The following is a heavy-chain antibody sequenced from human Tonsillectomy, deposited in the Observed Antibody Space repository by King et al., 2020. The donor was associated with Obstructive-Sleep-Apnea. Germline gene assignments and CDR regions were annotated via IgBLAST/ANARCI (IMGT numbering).Heavy chain of an antibody. CDR1: GGSISSSSYY. D-gene: IGHD1-1*01. CDR3: AREYNWNDFAGPLWERAKWYDAFDI. J-gene: IGHJ3*02. CDR2: IYYSGST. V-gene: IGHV4-39*07. Sequence: QLQESGPGLVKPSETLSLTCTVSGGSISSSSYYWGWIRQPPGKGLEWIGSIYYSGSTYYNPSLKSRVTISVDTSKNQFSLKLSSVTAADTAVYYCAREYNWNDFAGPLWERAKWYDAFDIWGQGTMVTVSS.